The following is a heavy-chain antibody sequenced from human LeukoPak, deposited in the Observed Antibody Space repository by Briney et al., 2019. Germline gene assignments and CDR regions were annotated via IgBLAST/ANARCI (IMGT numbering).Heavy chain of an antibody. J-gene: IGHJ4*02. CDR3: ARDLYGDYSPFDY. D-gene: IGHD4-17*01. Sequence: PGGSLRLSCAASGFTFSDYWMSWVRQAPGKGLEWVANIKQDGSEKRYVDSVKGRFTISRDNAKNSLYLQMNSLRAEDTAVYYCARDLYGDYSPFDYWGQGTLVTVSS. V-gene: IGHV3-7*04. CDR2: IKQDGSEK. CDR1: GFTFSDYW.